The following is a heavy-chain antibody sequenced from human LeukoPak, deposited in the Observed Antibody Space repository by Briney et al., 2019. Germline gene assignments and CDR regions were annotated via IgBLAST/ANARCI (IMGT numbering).Heavy chain of an antibody. CDR1: GGSISSYY. Sequence: SETLSLTCTVSGGSISSYYWSWIRQPPGKGLEWIGYIYYSGSTNYNPPLKSRVTISVDTSKNQFSLKLSSVTAADTAVYYCARVWEYSSSWYPSYYFDYWGQGTLVTVSS. CDR3: ARVWEYSSSWYPSYYFDY. D-gene: IGHD6-13*01. CDR2: IYYSGST. J-gene: IGHJ4*02. V-gene: IGHV4-59*01.